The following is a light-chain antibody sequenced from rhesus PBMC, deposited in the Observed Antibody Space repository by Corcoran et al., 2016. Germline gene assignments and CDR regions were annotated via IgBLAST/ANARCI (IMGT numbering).Light chain of an antibody. CDR2: KAS. Sequence: DIQMTQSPSSLSASVGDRVPITCRASQVISSYLAWYQQKPGKVPKLLIYKASTLQSWVPSRFSGSGSGTDFTRTISSLQPEDFATYYCQQRNSYPFTFGPGTKLDIK. V-gene: IGKV1-25*01. J-gene: IGKJ3*01. CDR3: QQRNSYPFT. CDR1: QVISSY.